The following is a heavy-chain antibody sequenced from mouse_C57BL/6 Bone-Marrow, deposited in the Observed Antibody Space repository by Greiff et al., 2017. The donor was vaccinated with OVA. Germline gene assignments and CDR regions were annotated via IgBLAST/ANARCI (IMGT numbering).Heavy chain of an antibody. J-gene: IGHJ2*01. Sequence: VQLQQSGAELVKPGASVKLSCTASGFNIKDYYMHWVKQRTEQGLEWIGRIDPEDGETKYAPKCQGKATITADTSSNTAYLQLSSLTSEDTAVYYCARRENPYFDYWGQGTTLTVSS. V-gene: IGHV14-2*01. CDR2: IDPEDGET. CDR3: ARRENPYFDY. CDR1: GFNIKDYY.